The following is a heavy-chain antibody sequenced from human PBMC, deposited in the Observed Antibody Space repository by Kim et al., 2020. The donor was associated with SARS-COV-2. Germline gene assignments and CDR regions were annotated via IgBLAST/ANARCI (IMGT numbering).Heavy chain of an antibody. D-gene: IGHD4-17*01. CDR2: INHSGST. V-gene: IGHV4-34*01. CDR3: ARNGFLRPWWFDP. CDR1: GGSFSGYY. Sequence: SETLSLTCAVYGGSFSGYYWSWIRQPPGKGLEWIGEINHSGSTNYNPSLKSRVTISVDTSKNQFSLKLSSVTAADTAVYYCARNGFLRPWWFDPWGQGTLVTVSS. J-gene: IGHJ5*02.